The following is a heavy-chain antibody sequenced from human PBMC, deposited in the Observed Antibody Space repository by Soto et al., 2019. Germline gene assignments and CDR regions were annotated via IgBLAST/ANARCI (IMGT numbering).Heavy chain of an antibody. CDR2: TYYRSKWYN. CDR1: GDSVSSNSAA. CDR3: ARVAAEGGYYYYGMDV. V-gene: IGHV6-1*01. J-gene: IGHJ6*02. Sequence: SQTLSLTCAISGDSVSSNSAAWNWIRQSPSRGPEWLGRTYYRSKWYNDYAVSVKSRITINPDTSKNQFSLQLNSVTPEDTAVYYCARVAAEGGYYYYGMDVWGQGTTVTVSS. D-gene: IGHD6-13*01.